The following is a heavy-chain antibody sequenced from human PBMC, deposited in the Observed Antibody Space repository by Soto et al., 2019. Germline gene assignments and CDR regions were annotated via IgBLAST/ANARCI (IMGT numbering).Heavy chain of an antibody. Sequence: GGSLRLSCAASGFTFSSYGMHWVRQAPGKGLEWVAVISYDGSNKYYADSVKGRFTISRDNSKNTLYLQMNSLRAEDTAVYYCAKDRFPGSGGSCCGMDVWGQGTTVTVSS. D-gene: IGHD2-15*01. CDR1: GFTFSSYG. J-gene: IGHJ6*02. CDR3: AKDRFPGSGGSCCGMDV. CDR2: ISYDGSNK. V-gene: IGHV3-30*18.